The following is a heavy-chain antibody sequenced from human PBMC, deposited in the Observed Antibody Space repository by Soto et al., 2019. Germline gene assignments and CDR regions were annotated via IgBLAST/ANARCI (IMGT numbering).Heavy chain of an antibody. CDR3: ARRWVFGYSSSSGMDV. CDR1: GGSFSGYY. V-gene: IGHV4-34*01. CDR2: INHSGST. D-gene: IGHD6-6*01. Sequence: SETLSLTCAVYGGSFSGYYWSWIRQPPGKGLEWIGEINHSGSTNYNPSLKSRVTISVDTSKNQFSLKLSSVTAADTAVYYCARRWVFGYSSSSGMDVWGQGTTVTVSS. J-gene: IGHJ6*02.